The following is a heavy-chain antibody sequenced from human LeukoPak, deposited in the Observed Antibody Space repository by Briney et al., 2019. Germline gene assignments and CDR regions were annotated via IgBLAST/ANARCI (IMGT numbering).Heavy chain of an antibody. CDR3: ARTLVVHVIAAAGTWVSGHFDY. CDR2: IIPIFGTA. V-gene: IGHV1-69*13. D-gene: IGHD6-13*01. J-gene: IGHJ4*02. CDR1: GGTFSSYA. Sequence: ASVKVSCKASGGTFSSYAISWVRQAPGQGLEWMGGIIPIFGTANYAQKFQGRVTITSDESTSTAYMELSSLRSEDTAVYYCARTLVVHVIAAAGTWVSGHFDYWGQGTLVTVSS.